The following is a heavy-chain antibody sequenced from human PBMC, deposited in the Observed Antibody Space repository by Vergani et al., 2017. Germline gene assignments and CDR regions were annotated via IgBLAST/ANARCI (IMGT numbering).Heavy chain of an antibody. J-gene: IGHJ6*02. CDR2: IFSNDEK. V-gene: IGHV2-26*01. D-gene: IGHD4-17*01. CDR3: ARMAYGDYVVGSPGYEYYYYYGMDV. CDR1: GFSLSNARMG. Sequence: QVTLKESGPVLVKPTETLTLTCTVSGFSLSNARMGVSWIRQPPGKALEWLAHIFSNDEKSYSTSLKSRLTISKDTSKSQVVLTMTNMDPVDTATYYCARMAYGDYVVGSPGYEYYYYYGMDVWGQGTTVTVSS.